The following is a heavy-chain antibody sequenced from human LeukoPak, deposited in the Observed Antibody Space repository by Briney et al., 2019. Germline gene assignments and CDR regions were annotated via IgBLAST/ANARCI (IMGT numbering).Heavy chain of an antibody. D-gene: IGHD3-3*01. CDR3: ARGGRITLFGVVIMRAFDI. Sequence: SGTLSLTCAVSGGSISSSNWWSWVRQPPGKGLEWIGEIYHGGSTNYNPSLKSRVTISVDKSKNQFSLKLSSVTAADTAVYYCARGGRITLFGVVIMRAFDIWGQGTMVTVSS. V-gene: IGHV4-4*02. CDR1: GGSISSSNW. J-gene: IGHJ3*02. CDR2: IYHGGST.